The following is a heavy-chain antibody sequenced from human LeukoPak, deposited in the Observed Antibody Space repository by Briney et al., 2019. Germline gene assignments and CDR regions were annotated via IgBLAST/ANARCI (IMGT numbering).Heavy chain of an antibody. Sequence: PGGSLRLSCAASGFTVSSNEMSWVRQAPGKGLEWVSSISGGSTYYADSRKGRFTISRDNSKNRLHLQMNSLRAEDTAVYYCKNGNGSRSSLTWWGYWGQGTLVTVSS. CDR3: KNGNGSRSSLTWWGY. J-gene: IGHJ4*02. CDR1: GFTVSSNE. V-gene: IGHV3-38-3*01. D-gene: IGHD3-10*01. CDR2: ISGGST.